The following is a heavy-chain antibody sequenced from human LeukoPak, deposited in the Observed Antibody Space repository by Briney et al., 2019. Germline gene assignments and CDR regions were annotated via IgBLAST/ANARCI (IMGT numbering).Heavy chain of an antibody. V-gene: IGHV3-30*18. CDR2: ISYDGSNK. D-gene: IGHD4-11*01. CDR3: AKEGDYSNYYDY. Sequence: GGSLRLSCAASGFTFSSYGMHWVRQAPGKGLEWVAVISYDGSNKYYADSVKGRFTIPRDNSKNTLYLQMNSLRAEDTAVYYCAKEGDYSNYYDYWGQGTLVTVSS. J-gene: IGHJ4*02. CDR1: GFTFSSYG.